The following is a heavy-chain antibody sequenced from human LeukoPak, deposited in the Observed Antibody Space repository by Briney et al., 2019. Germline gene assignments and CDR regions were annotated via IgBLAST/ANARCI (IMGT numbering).Heavy chain of an antibody. Sequence: GGSLRLSCAASGFTFSSYAMSWVRQAPGKGLEWVASISSSSSYIYYAAAVKGRFTISRDNAKNSLYLQMNSLRAEDPAVYYCGRGNVTTGDYWGQGTLVTVSS. CDR2: ISSSSSYI. CDR1: GFTFSSYA. V-gene: IGHV3-21*01. J-gene: IGHJ4*02. CDR3: GRGNVTTGDY. D-gene: IGHD4-11*01.